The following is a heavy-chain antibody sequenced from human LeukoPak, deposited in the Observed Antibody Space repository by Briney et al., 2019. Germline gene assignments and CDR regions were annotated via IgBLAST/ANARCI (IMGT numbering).Heavy chain of an antibody. Sequence: SETLSLTCAVSGGSVRDYYWSWIRQPPGKGLEWIAEIHHSGTTKYNPSLKSRVTISMDTSKNQFSLKLNSMTAADTAVYYCSSHVSAAAGGRWGPGTLVTISS. CDR2: IHHSGTT. D-gene: IGHD6-13*01. V-gene: IGHV4-34*01. J-gene: IGHJ4*02. CDR3: SSHVSAAAGGR. CDR1: GGSVRDYY.